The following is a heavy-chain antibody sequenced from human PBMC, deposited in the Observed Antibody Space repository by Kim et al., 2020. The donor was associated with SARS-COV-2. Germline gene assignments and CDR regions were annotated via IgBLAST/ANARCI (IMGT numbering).Heavy chain of an antibody. CDR1: GFSLSTSGMC. CDR3: ARILYDYVWGGYRDFAY. CDR2: IDWDDDK. V-gene: IGHV2-70*01. J-gene: IGHJ4*02. D-gene: IGHD3-16*02. Sequence: SGPTLVKPTQTLTLTCTFSGFSLSTSGMCVIWIRQPPGKALEWLALIDWDDDKYYSTSLKTRLTISKDTSKNQVVLTMTNMDPVDTATYYCARILYDYVWGGYRDFAYWGQGTLATVSS.